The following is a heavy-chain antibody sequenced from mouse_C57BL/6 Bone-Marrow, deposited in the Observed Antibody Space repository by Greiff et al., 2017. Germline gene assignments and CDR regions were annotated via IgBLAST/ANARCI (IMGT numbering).Heavy chain of an antibody. CDR1: GYTFTSYW. D-gene: IGHD2-5*01. V-gene: IGHV1-52*01. Sequence: QVQLQQPGAELVRPGSSVKLSCKASGYTFTSYWMHWVKQRPIQGLEWIGNIDPSDSETHYNQKFKDKATLTVDKSSSTAYMQLSSLTSEDSAVYYCARSAYYSNYVSWFAYGGQGTLVTVSA. CDR3: ARSAYYSNYVSWFAY. J-gene: IGHJ3*01. CDR2: IDPSDSET.